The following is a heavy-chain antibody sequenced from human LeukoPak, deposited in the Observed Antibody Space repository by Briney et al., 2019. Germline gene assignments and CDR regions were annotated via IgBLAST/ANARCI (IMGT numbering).Heavy chain of an antibody. V-gene: IGHV4-4*07. CDR1: GDSISRYY. D-gene: IGHD6-13*01. Sequence: SETLSLTCSVSGDSISRYYWNWIRQPAGRGLEWTGRIFTGGFINYNPSLSSRVTVSLDTSKNQVSLKLTSVTAADTAVYYCARHSMLSSTYFGVSDIWGQGTTVTVSS. J-gene: IGHJ3*02. CDR2: IFTGGFI. CDR3: ARHSMLSSTYFGVSDI.